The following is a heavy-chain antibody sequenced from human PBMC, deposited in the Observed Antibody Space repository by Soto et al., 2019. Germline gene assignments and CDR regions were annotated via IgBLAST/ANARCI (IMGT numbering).Heavy chain of an antibody. J-gene: IGHJ3*02. CDR2: IYYSGST. Sequence: QVQLQESGPGLVKPSQTLSLTCTVSGGSISSGGYYWSWIRQHPGKGLEWIGYIYYSGSTYYNPSLKRRVTISVDTSKNQFSLKLSSVTAADTAVYYCARDTSIFGVVIHAFDIWCQGTMVTVSS. V-gene: IGHV4-31*03. CDR1: GGSISSGGYY. D-gene: IGHD3-3*01. CDR3: ARDTSIFGVVIHAFDI.